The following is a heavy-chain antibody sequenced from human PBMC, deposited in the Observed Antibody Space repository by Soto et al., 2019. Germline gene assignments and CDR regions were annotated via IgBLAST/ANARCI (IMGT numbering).Heavy chain of an antibody. J-gene: IGHJ4*02. CDR3: ARQPTSTRLEWLAHYYLDY. CDR2: ISAYHGNT. V-gene: IGHV1-18*01. D-gene: IGHD3-3*01. CDR1: GYPFTSYG. Sequence: SAKVSCNASGYPFTSYGISWVRQAPAQGLEWMGWISAYHGNTNYAQKLQGRVTMTTDTSTGTAYLELRSLRSDYTALYYCARQPTSTRLEWLAHYYLDYWGQGALVTVSS.